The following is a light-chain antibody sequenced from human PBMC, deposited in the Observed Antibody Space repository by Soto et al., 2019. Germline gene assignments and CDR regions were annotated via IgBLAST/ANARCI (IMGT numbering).Light chain of an antibody. CDR1: SSNIGSNY. CDR3: AAWDDSLSGYV. Sequence: VLTQPPSASGTPGQRVTISCSGSSSNIGSNYVYWYQQLPGTAPKLLIYSNNQRPSGVPDRFSGSKSGTSASLAISGLRSEDEADYYCAAWDDSLSGYVFGTGTKATV. V-gene: IGLV1-47*02. CDR2: SNN. J-gene: IGLJ1*01.